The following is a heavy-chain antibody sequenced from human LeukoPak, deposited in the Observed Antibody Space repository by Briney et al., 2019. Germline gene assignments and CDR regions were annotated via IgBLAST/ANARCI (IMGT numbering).Heavy chain of an antibody. J-gene: IGHJ4*02. CDR2: IYTSGST. CDR1: GGSISSGSYY. D-gene: IGHD6-13*01. V-gene: IGHV4-61*02. CDR3: ARGGGIAAAGIVDY. Sequence: PSQTLSLTCTVSGGSISSGSYYWSWIRQPAGKGLEWIGRIYTSGSTNYNPSLKSRVTISVDKSKNQFSLKLSSVTAADTAVYYCARGGGIAAAGIVDYWGQGTLVTVSS.